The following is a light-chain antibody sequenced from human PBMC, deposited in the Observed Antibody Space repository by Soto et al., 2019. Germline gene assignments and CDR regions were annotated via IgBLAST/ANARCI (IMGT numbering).Light chain of an antibody. Sequence: QSVLTQPPSVSGAPGQRVTISCTGSSSNIGGRFVYWYQHLPGTAPKLLIYSNNQRPSGVPDRFSGSKSGTSAFLAISGLRSGDEADYYCAAWDDSLSGPVFGGGTQLTVL. CDR3: AAWDDSLSGPV. CDR2: SNN. J-gene: IGLJ2*01. V-gene: IGLV1-47*02. CDR1: SSNIGGRF.